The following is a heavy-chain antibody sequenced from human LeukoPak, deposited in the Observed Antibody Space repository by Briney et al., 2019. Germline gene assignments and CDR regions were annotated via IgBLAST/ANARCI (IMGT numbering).Heavy chain of an antibody. V-gene: IGHV3-30-3*01. J-gene: IGHJ5*02. Sequence: HPGGSLRLSCAASGFTFSSYAMHWVRQAPGKGLEWVAVISYDGSNKYYADSVKGRFTISRDNSKNTLYLQMNSLRAEDTAVYYCAKDSLSPAGPNWFDPWGQGTLVTVSS. CDR1: GFTFSSYA. CDR2: ISYDGSNK. CDR3: AKDSLSPAGPNWFDP.